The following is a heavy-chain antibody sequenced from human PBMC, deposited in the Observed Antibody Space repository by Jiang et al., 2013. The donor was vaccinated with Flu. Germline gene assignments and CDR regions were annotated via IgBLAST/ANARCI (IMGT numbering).Heavy chain of an antibody. CDR1: GFTFSSYA. Sequence: GLVKPSETLSLSCAASGFTFSSYAMSWVRQAPGKGLEWVSAISGSGGSTYYADSVKGRFTISRDNSKNTLYLQMNSLRAEDTAVYYCAKLGGSGSQKLDAFDIWGQGTMVTVSS. CDR3: AKLGGSGSQKLDAFDI. V-gene: IGHV3-23*01. D-gene: IGHD3-10*01. J-gene: IGHJ3*02. CDR2: ISGSGGST.